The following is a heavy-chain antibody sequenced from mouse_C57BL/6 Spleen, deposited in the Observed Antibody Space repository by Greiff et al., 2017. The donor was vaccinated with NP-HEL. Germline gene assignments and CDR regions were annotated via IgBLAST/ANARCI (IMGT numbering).Heavy chain of an antibody. D-gene: IGHD1-1*01. CDR2: LYPGDGDT. Sequence: QVQLQQSGPELVKPGASVKISCKASGYAFSSSWMNWVKQRPGKGLEWIGRLYPGDGDTNYNGKFKGKATLTADKSSSTAYMQLSSLTSEDSAVYFCARFLYYYGSSYDYAMDYWGQGTSVTVSS. CDR3: ARFLYYYGSSYDYAMDY. V-gene: IGHV1-82*01. J-gene: IGHJ4*01. CDR1: GYAFSSSW.